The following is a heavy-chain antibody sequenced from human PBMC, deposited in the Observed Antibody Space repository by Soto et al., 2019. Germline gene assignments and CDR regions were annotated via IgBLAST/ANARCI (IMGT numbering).Heavy chain of an antibody. CDR3: AREGDARWLDS. CDR1: GFSVSGWY. V-gene: IGHV3-72*01. D-gene: IGHD1-26*01. Sequence: EVHLVESGGGLVQPGGSVRLSCAASGFSVSGWYMDWVRQAPGKGLEWVARLKDRSQNYATEYAASVKGRFTVSRHASQNSMYLQMNSLKIEDTAVYYCAREGDARWLDSWGQGTLVTVS. CDR2: LKDRSQNYAT. J-gene: IGHJ5*01.